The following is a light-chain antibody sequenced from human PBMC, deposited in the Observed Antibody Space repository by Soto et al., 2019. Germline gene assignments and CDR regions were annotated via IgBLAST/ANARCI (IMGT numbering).Light chain of an antibody. V-gene: IGKV3-20*01. CDR2: GPF. CDR3: HQYATSPHT. J-gene: IGKJ1*01. Sequence: EIVLTQSPGTLSLSPGERATLSCRASQSVSKHYLAWYQNKPGQAPRLLIHGPFSRATGLPDWFSGRESGTDFTLSISRLEPEDFAVYYCHQYATSPHTFGQGTKVEIK. CDR1: QSVSKHY.